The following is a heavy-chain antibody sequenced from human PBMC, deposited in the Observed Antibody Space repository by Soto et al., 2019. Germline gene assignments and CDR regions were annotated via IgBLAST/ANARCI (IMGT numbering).Heavy chain of an antibody. D-gene: IGHD3-22*01. J-gene: IGHJ4*02. V-gene: IGHV1-46*01. CDR1: GFTFSRYG. CDR2: INPSGGST. CDR3: ARGQWSAVVVIPFDY. Sequence: GGSLRLSCAASGFTFSRYGMHWVRQAPGQGLEWMGIINPSGGSTSYAQKFQGRVTMTRDTSTSTVYMELSSLRSEDTAVYYCARGQWSAVVVIPFDYWGQGTLVTVSS.